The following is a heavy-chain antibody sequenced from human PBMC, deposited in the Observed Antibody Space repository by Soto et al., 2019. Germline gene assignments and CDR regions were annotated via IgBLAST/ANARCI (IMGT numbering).Heavy chain of an antibody. D-gene: IGHD6-13*01. CDR1: GFTFSSYG. CDR3: AKTVRSSSRFYYYYYGMDV. V-gene: IGHV3-30*18. CDR2: ISYDGSNK. Sequence: QVQLVESGGGVVQPGRSLRLSCAASGFTFSSYGMHWVRQAPGKGLEWVAVISYDGSNKYYADSVKGRFTISRDNSKNTLYLQMHSLRAEDTAVYYCAKTVRSSSRFYYYYYGMDVWGQGTTVTVSS. J-gene: IGHJ6*02.